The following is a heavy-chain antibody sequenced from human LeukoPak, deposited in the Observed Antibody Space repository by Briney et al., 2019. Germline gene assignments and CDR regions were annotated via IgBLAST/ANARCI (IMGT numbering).Heavy chain of an antibody. CDR2: INHSGST. CDR3: AKRGGFGVARPPQYYFDY. D-gene: IGHD3-3*01. J-gene: IGHJ4*02. Sequence: SETLSLTCAVYGGSFSGYYWSWIRQPPWKGLEWIEEINHSGSTNYNPSLKSRVTISVDTSKNQFSLKLSSVTAADTAVYYCAKRGGFGVARPPQYYFDYWGQGTLATVSS. V-gene: IGHV4-34*01. CDR1: GGSFSGYY.